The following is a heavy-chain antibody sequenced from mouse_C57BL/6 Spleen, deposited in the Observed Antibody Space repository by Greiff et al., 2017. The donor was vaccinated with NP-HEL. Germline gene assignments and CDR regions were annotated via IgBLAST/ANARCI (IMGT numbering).Heavy chain of an antibody. CDR3: TTNYGSSYDFDY. Sequence: EVQLQQSGAELVRPGASVKLSCTASGFNIKDDYMHWVKQRPEQGLEWIGWIDPENGDTEYASKFQGKATITADTSSNTAYLQLSSLTSEDTAVYYCTTNYGSSYDFDYWGQGTTRTDSS. CDR1: GFNIKDDY. D-gene: IGHD1-1*01. CDR2: IDPENGDT. J-gene: IGHJ2*01. V-gene: IGHV14-4*01.